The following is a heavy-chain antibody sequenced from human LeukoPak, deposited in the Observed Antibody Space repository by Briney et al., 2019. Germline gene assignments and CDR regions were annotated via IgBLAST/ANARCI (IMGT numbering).Heavy chain of an antibody. V-gene: IGHV1-46*01. CDR3: ARNPLDIVVVPAAKPRYYYYYYMDV. J-gene: IGHJ6*03. CDR2: INPSGGST. Sequence: ASVKVSCKASGYTFTSYGISWVRQAPGQGLEWMGIINPSGGSTTYAQKFRGRLTMTRDMSTSTVYMELSSLRSEDTAVYYCARNPLDIVVVPAAKPRYYYYYYMDVWGKGTTVTVSS. D-gene: IGHD2-2*03. CDR1: GYTFTSYG.